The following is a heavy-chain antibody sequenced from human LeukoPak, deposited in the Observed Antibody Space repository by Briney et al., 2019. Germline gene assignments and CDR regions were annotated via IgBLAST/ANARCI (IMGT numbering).Heavy chain of an antibody. CDR3: ARLKEAVALNWFDP. CDR2: IYYSGST. Sequence: SETLSLTCTVFGGSISSYYWSWIRQPPGKGLERIGYIYYSGSTNYNPSLKSRVTISVDTSKNQFSLKLSSVTAADTAVYYCARLKEAVALNWFDPWGQGTLVTVSS. J-gene: IGHJ5*02. V-gene: IGHV4-59*01. CDR1: GGSISSYY. D-gene: IGHD6-19*01.